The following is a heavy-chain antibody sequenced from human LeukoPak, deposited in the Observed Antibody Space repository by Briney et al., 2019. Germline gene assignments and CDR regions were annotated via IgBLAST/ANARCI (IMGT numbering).Heavy chain of an antibody. J-gene: IGHJ4*02. D-gene: IGHD4-17*01. CDR3: AKGAGDYMWGDYFDY. V-gene: IGHV3-23*01. Sequence: GGSLRLSCAASGFTFTSYGMNWVRQAPGQGLEWVSVISGSGGSTYYADSVKGRFIISRDNSKNTLYLQMNSLRAEDTAVYYCAKGAGDYMWGDYFDYWGQGTLVTVSS. CDR1: GFTFTSYG. CDR2: ISGSGGST.